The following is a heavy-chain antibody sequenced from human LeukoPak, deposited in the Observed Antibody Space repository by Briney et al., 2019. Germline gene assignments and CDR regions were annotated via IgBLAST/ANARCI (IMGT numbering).Heavy chain of an antibody. CDR2: IYYSGST. CDR1: GGSLSSGGYY. Sequence: PSQTLSLTCTVSGGSLSSGGYYWGWLRQHPGKGLEWLGYIYYSGSTYYNPSLKSRVTISVDTSKNQFSLKLSSVTAADTAVYYCARDSPLDTVTYYYYYGMDVWGQGTTVTVSS. J-gene: IGHJ6*02. CDR3: ARDSPLDTVTYYYYYGMDV. D-gene: IGHD4-17*01. V-gene: IGHV4-31*03.